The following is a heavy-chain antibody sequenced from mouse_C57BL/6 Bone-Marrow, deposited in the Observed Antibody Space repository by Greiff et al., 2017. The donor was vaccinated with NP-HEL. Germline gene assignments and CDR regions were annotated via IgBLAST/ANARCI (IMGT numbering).Heavy chain of an antibody. CDR3: ARESYYDYDGDYAMDY. J-gene: IGHJ4*01. CDR2: ISDGGSYT. CDR1: GFTFSSYA. V-gene: IGHV5-4*01. Sequence: EVQRVESGGGLVKPGGSLKLSCAASGFTFSSYAMSWVRQTPEKRLEWVATISDGGSYTYYPDNVKGRFTIYRDNAKNNLYLQMSHLKSEDTAMYYCARESYYDYDGDYAMDYWGQGTSVTVSS. D-gene: IGHD2-4*01.